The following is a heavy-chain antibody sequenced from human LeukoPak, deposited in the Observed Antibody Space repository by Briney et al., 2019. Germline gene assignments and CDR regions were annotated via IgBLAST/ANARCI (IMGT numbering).Heavy chain of an antibody. CDR1: GFTFSNYW. D-gene: IGHD1-26*01. CDR3: ARAGRVDY. Sequence: PGGSLRLSCAASGFTFSNYWMSWVRQAPGKGLEWVANIKQDGSEKYYGDSLKARSTISRDNAKNSLYLQMNSLRVEDTAVYYCARAGRVDYWGQGTLVTVSS. J-gene: IGHJ4*02. V-gene: IGHV3-7*05. CDR2: IKQDGSEK.